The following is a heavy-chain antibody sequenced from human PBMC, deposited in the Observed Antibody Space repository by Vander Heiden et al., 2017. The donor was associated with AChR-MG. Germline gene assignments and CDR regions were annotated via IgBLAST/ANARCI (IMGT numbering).Heavy chain of an antibody. V-gene: IGHV1-69*01. CDR3: ASGGDTARGIYYGMDV. D-gene: IGHD5-18*01. Sequence: QVQLVQSGAEVKKPGSSVKVSCKASGGTFSSYAIRWVRQAPGQGLEWMGGIIPIFGTANYAQKFQCRVTITADESTSTAYMELSSLRSEDTAVYYCASGGDTARGIYYGMDVWGQGTTVTVSS. CDR2: IIPIFGTA. J-gene: IGHJ6*02. CDR1: GGTFSSYA.